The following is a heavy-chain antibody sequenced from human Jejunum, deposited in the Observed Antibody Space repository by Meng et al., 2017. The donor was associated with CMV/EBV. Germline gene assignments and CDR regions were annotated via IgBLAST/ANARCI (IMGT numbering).Heavy chain of an antibody. CDR2: TKDETVSLIT. Sequence: CTASGFSINDHYMGWVRQAPGKGLEWVGRTKDETVSLITEYAASMKGRFSISRDASKNALYLQMNSLKTEDTAMYYCARDNSNWTFDFWGRGTLVTVSS. CDR3: ARDNSNWTFDF. CDR1: GFSINDHY. D-gene: IGHD2/OR15-2a*01. V-gene: IGHV3-72*01. J-gene: IGHJ2*01.